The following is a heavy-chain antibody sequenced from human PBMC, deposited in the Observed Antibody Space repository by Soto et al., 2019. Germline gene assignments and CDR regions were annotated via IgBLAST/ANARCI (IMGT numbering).Heavy chain of an antibody. D-gene: IGHD3-3*01. V-gene: IGHV1-2*04. Sequence: QVQLVQSGAEVKKPGASVKVSCKASGYTFTGYYMHWVRQAPGQGLEWMGWINPNSGGTNYAQKFEGWVTMTRDTSISTAYTELSRLRSDDTAVYYCARGGTWYYDFWSGYLETNAFDIWGQGTMVTVSS. CDR3: ARGGTWYYDFWSGYLETNAFDI. J-gene: IGHJ3*02. CDR2: INPNSGGT. CDR1: GYTFTGYY.